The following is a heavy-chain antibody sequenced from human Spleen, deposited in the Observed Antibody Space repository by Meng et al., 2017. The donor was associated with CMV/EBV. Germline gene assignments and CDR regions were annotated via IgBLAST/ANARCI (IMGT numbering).Heavy chain of an antibody. J-gene: IGHJ4*02. CDR1: GGSISSGDYY. D-gene: IGHD1-14*01. Sequence: QGTLQGSGPGLWKPSQTLPLTCTVSGGSISSGDYYWSWIRQPPGKGLEWIGYIYYSGSTYYNPSLKSRVSISVDTSKNQFSLKLSSVTAADTAVYYCARHHHSPTFDYWGQGTLVTVSS. CDR2: IYYSGST. V-gene: IGHV4-30-4*08. CDR3: ARHHHSPTFDY.